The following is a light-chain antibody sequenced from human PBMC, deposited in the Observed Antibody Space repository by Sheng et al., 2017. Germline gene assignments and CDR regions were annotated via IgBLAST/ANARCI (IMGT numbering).Light chain of an antibody. J-gene: IGKJ1*01. CDR3: QQYNSWWT. CDR2: WSS. V-gene: IGKV1-5*03. CDR1: QSIGRR. Sequence: DIQMTQSPSIVSASVGDRLTLTCRASQSIGRRLAWYQQKPGRAPKLLIYWSSALEDGVPSRFSASGSGTEFILTISSLQPDDFATYYCQQYNSWWTFGQGPRWKSN.